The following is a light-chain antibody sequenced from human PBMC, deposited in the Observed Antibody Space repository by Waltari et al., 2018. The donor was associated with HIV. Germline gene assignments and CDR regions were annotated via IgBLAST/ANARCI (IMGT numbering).Light chain of an antibody. J-gene: IGLJ2*01. Sequence: SYVLTQTPSVSVAPGKTATLTCEGSDIGTRSVHWYRQKPGQAPVLVIYYDGERPSGIAERFSGSNSGNTATLTISRVGVGDEADYYCHVWDANTDVVFGTGTKLTVL. V-gene: IGLV3-21*04. CDR2: YDG. CDR3: HVWDANTDVV. CDR1: DIGTRS.